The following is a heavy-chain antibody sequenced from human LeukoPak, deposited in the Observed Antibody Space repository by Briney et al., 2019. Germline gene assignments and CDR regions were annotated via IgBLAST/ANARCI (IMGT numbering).Heavy chain of an antibody. Sequence: PGGSLRLSCAASGFTFSSYGMHWVRQAPGKGLEWVAVISYDGSNKYYADSVKGRFTISRDNSKNTLYLQMNGLRAEDTAVYYCAKDLKGYCSSTSCHTRNALDYWGQGTLVTVSP. CDR1: GFTFSSYG. J-gene: IGHJ4*02. D-gene: IGHD2-2*01. CDR2: ISYDGSNK. V-gene: IGHV3-30*18. CDR3: AKDLKGYCSSTSCHTRNALDY.